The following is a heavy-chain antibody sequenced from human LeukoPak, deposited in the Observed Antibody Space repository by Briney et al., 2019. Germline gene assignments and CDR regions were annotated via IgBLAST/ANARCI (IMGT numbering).Heavy chain of an antibody. CDR1: GYTFTSYG. V-gene: IGHV1-18*01. J-gene: IGHJ4*02. Sequence: ASVKVSCXASGYTFTSYGISSVRQAPGQGLEWMGWISAYNGNTNYAQKLQSRVTMTTDTSTSTAYMELRSLRSDDTAVYYCARQGRAVYYYGSGEPIDYWGQGTLVTVSS. CDR3: ARQGRAVYYYGSGEPIDY. CDR2: ISAYNGNT. D-gene: IGHD3-10*01.